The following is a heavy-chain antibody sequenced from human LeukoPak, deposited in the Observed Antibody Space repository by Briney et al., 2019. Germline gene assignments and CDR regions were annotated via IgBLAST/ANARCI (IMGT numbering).Heavy chain of an antibody. V-gene: IGHV3-21*01. J-gene: IGHJ4*02. Sequence: PGGSLTLSCAASGFSFSSYSINWVRQAPGKGLEWVSSISSSSSYIYYADSVKGRFTISRDNAKNSLYLQMNSLRAEDTAVYYCARDPVGATGFDYWGQGTLVTVSS. CDR3: ARDPVGATGFDY. D-gene: IGHD1-26*01. CDR1: GFSFSSYS. CDR2: ISSSSSYI.